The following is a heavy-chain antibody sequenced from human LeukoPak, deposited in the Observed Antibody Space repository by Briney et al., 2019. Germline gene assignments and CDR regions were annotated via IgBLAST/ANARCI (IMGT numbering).Heavy chain of an antibody. J-gene: IGHJ4*02. CDR1: GYTFTGYY. CDR3: ARDRGSYYRSFSGQAPFYRSYYFVY. CDR2: INPNSGGT. Sequence: ASVKVSCKASGYTFTGYYMHWVRQAPGQGLEWMGWINPNSGGTNYAQKFQGWVTMTRDTSISTAYMELSRLRSDDTAVYYCARDRGSYYRSFSGQAPFYRSYYFVYWGQGTLVTVSS. D-gene: IGHD1-26*01. V-gene: IGHV1-2*04.